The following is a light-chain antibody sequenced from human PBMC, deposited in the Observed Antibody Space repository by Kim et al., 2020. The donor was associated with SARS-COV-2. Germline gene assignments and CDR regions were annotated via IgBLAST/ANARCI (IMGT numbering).Light chain of an antibody. J-gene: IGKJ4*01. CDR2: DRL. V-gene: IGKV3-11*01. CDR3: QQYLSWPLT. Sequence: SSQGEPATLSFRANESPGGSLAWYQQKPGRSPRLLIYDRLSRAPGIPARFSGGGSWTDFTLNVSSLEPEDSAIYYCQQYLSWPLTFGGGTKVDIK. CDR1: ESPGGS.